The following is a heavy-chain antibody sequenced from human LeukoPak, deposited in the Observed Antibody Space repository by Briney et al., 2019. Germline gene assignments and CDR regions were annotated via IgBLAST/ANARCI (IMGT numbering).Heavy chain of an antibody. Sequence: SETLSLTCAVYSAPFSGYYWSWIRQPPGKELEWIGEINQSGSTNYNPSLKSRVTILVDTSKNQFSLKLSSVTAADTAVYYCARALGAFDIWGQGTMVTVSS. CDR3: ARALGAFDI. J-gene: IGHJ3*02. V-gene: IGHV4-34*01. CDR2: INQSGST. CDR1: SAPFSGYY.